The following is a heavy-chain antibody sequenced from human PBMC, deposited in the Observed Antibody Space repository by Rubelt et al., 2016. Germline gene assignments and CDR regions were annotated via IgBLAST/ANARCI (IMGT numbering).Heavy chain of an antibody. CDR1: GYTFTSYA. Sequence: QVQLVQSGAEVKRPRASVKVSCKASGYTFTSYAMHWVRQAPGQRLEWMGWINAGNGNTKYSQKFQGRATITRDTSASTAYMELSSLRSEDTAVYYCARAQRIRLLMVYAPTFDYWGQGTLVTVSS. CDR3: ARAQRIRLLMVYAPTFDY. J-gene: IGHJ4*02. CDR2: INAGNGNT. D-gene: IGHD2-8*01. V-gene: IGHV1-3*01.